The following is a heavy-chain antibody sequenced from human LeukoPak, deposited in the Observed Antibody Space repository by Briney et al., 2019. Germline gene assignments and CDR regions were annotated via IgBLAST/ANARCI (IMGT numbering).Heavy chain of an antibody. J-gene: IGHJ4*02. Sequence: GSLRLSCAASGFTFSSYAMSLVRQAPGKGLEWVSAISGSGGSTYYADSVKGRFTISRDNSKNTLYLQMNSLRAEDTAVYYCAKSSGFSYGSGYSFDYWGQGTLVTVSA. CDR1: GFTFSSYA. D-gene: IGHD5-18*01. CDR2: ISGSGGST. V-gene: IGHV3-23*01. CDR3: AKSSGFSYGSGYSFDY.